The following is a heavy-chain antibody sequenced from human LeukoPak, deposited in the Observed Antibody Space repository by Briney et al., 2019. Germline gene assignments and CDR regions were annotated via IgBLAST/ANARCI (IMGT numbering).Heavy chain of an antibody. CDR1: GFTFSSYG. CDR3: AKAAAYSSGWPWGQYNWFDP. Sequence: PGGSLRLSCAASGFTFSSYGMHWVRQAPGKGLEWMTLISYDGSEKYYADSVKGRFTISRGNSKNTLYLQMNSLRAEDTAVYYCAKAAAYSSGWPWGQYNWFDPWGQGTLVTVSS. J-gene: IGHJ5*02. D-gene: IGHD6-19*01. V-gene: IGHV3-30*18. CDR2: ISYDGSEK.